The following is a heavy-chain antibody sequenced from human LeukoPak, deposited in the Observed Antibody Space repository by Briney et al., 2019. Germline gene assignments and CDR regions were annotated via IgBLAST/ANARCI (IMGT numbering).Heavy chain of an antibody. D-gene: IGHD3-10*01. V-gene: IGHV1-69*04. Sequence: SVKVSCKASGGTFSSYAISWVRQAPGQGLEWMGRIIPILGIANVAQKFQGRVMITADRSTNTAYMELSSLRFEDTAVYYCARGFGAGKLDYWGQGTLVTVSS. CDR2: IIPILGIA. J-gene: IGHJ4*02. CDR1: GGTFSSYA. CDR3: ARGFGAGKLDY.